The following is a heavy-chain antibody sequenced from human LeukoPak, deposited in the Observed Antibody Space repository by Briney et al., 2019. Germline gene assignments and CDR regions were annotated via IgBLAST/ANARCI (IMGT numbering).Heavy chain of an antibody. V-gene: IGHV4-30-2*01. CDR3: ARWGVTAIFAIDP. D-gene: IGHD2-21*02. Sequence: SETLSLTCAVSGGSISSGGYSWSWIRQPPGKGLEWIGYIYHSGSTYYNPSLKGRVTISVDRSKNQFSLKLSSVTAADTAVYYCARWGVTAIFAIDPWGQGTLVTVSS. CDR2: IYHSGST. CDR1: GGSISSGGYS. J-gene: IGHJ5*02.